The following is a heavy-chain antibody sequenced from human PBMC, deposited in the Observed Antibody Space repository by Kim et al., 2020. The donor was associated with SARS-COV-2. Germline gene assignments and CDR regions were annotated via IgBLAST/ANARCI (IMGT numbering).Heavy chain of an antibody. J-gene: IGHJ6*02. CDR2: IYYSGST. V-gene: IGHV4-31*03. Sequence: SQTLSLTCTVSGGSISSGGYYWSWIRQHPGKGLEWIGYIYYSGSTYYNPSLKSRVTISVDTSKNQFSLKLSSVTAADTAVYYCARGTGYYYYYYGMDVWGQGTTVTVSS. CDR3: ARGTGYYYYYYGMDV. CDR1: GGSISSGGYY. D-gene: IGHD7-27*01.